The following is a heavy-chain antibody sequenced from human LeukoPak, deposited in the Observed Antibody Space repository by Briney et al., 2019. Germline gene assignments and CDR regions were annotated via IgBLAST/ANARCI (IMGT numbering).Heavy chain of an antibody. D-gene: IGHD5-12*01. J-gene: IGHJ6*02. Sequence: SETLSLTCTVSGGSISGYYWSWIRQPPGKGLEWIGYIYDSGSTNYNPSLKSRVTISVDTYKNQFSLKLSSVTAADTAVYYCARGGSGYDSFYYYGMDVWGQGTTVTVSS. CDR3: ARGGSGYDSFYYYGMDV. CDR1: GGSISGYY. CDR2: IYDSGST. V-gene: IGHV4-59*01.